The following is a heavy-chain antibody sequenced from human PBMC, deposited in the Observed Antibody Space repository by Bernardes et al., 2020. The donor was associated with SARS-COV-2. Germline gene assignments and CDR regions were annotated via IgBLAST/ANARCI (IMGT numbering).Heavy chain of an antibody. CDR1: GFTFKNYA. D-gene: IGHD6-13*01. V-gene: IGHV3-23*01. Sequence: GGSLRLSRAASGFTFKNYAMTWVRQAPGKGLEWVSAIDSGANTYNADSVKGRFTISRDNFRNTLYLQMSSLRAEDTAVYYCAKHISTWENDAFDIWGQGTMVTVSS. CDR3: AKHISTWENDAFDI. CDR2: IDSGANT. J-gene: IGHJ3*02.